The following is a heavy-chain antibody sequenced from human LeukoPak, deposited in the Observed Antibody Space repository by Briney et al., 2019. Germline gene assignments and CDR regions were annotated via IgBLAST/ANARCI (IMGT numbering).Heavy chain of an antibody. D-gene: IGHD6-19*01. CDR3: ARVAVTGGGYFDS. CDR1: GFTSSDHD. J-gene: IGHJ4*02. V-gene: IGHV3-72*01. CDR2: SRAKVGSYST. Sequence: GGSLRLSCAASGFTSSDHDMDWVRQAPGKGLEWVARSRAKVGSYSTEYAASVRGTFTISRDSKTHSLHLQINSVRTEAAAEYYCARVAVTGGGYFDSWGQGTLVSVSS.